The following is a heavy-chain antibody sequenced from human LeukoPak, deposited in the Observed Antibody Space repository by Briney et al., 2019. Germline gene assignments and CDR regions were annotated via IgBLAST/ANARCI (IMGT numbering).Heavy chain of an antibody. Sequence: SETLSLTCAVSGGSSSGYYWSWIRQAPGKGLEWIGEINHSGSTNYNPSLKRRVTISVETSKKQFSLKLSSVAGADPAVFYCARGSYYYGSGHYFDYWGQGTLVTVSS. J-gene: IGHJ4*02. CDR2: INHSGST. CDR3: ARGSYYYGSGHYFDY. D-gene: IGHD3-10*01. CDR1: GGSSSGYY. V-gene: IGHV4-34*01.